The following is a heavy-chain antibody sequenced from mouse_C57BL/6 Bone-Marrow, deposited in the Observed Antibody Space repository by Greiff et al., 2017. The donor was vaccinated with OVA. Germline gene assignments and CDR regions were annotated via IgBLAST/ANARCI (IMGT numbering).Heavy chain of an antibody. V-gene: IGHV5-4*03. D-gene: IGHD1-1*01. CDR2: ISDGGSYT. CDR3: AGGDYGSSPAWFAY. CDR1: GFTFSSYA. J-gene: IGHJ3*01. Sequence: DVKLVESGGGLVKPGGSLKLSCAASGFTFSSYAMSWVRQTPEKRLEWVATISDGGSYTYYPDNVKGRFTISRANAKNNLYLQMSHLKSEDTAMYYCAGGDYGSSPAWFAYWGQGTLVTVSA.